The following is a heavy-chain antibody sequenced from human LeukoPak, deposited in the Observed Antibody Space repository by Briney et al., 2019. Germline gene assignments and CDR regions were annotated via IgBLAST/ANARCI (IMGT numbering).Heavy chain of an antibody. V-gene: IGHV3-53*01. Sequence: GGSLRLSCAASGLTVSSNYMSWVRQAPGKGLEWVSVIYSGGSTYYADSVKGRFTISRDNSKNTLYLQMNSLRAEDTAVYYCVVRAVAGPDDAFDIWGQGTMVTVSS. CDR2: IYSGGST. CDR1: GLTVSSNY. CDR3: VVRAVAGPDDAFDI. J-gene: IGHJ3*02. D-gene: IGHD6-19*01.